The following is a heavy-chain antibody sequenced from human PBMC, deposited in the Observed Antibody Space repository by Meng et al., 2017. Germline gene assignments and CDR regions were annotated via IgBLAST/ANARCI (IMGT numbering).Heavy chain of an antibody. CDR2: INPNSGGT. V-gene: IGHV1-2*06. CDR1: GFTFSSYA. Sequence: GESLKISCAASGFTFSSYAMHWVRQAPGQGLEWMGRINPNSGGTNYAQKFQGRVTMTRDTSISTAYMELSRLRSDDTAVYYCARASRHSSSWYGYDYWGQGTLVTVSS. CDR3: ARASRHSSSWYGYDY. J-gene: IGHJ4*02. D-gene: IGHD6-13*01.